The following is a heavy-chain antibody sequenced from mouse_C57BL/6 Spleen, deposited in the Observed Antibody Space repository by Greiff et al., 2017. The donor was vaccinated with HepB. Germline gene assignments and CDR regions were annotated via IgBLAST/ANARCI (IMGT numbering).Heavy chain of an antibody. J-gene: IGHJ1*03. D-gene: IGHD1-1*01. V-gene: IGHV5-4*03. CDR2: ISDGGSYT. Sequence: EVMLVESGGGLVKPGGSLKLSCAASGFTFSSYAMSWVRQTPEKRLEWVATISDGGSYTYYPDNVKGRFTISRDNAKNNLYLQMSHLKSEDTAMYYCATPYYGSSYGYFDVWGTGTTLTVSS. CDR3: ATPYYGSSYGYFDV. CDR1: GFTFSSYA.